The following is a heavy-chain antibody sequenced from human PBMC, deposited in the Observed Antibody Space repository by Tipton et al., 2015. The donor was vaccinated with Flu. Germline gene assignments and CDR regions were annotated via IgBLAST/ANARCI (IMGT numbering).Heavy chain of an antibody. CDR2: ISSSGSTI. CDR3: ATLTGDDY. Sequence: QLVQSGGGLEKPGWSLRLSCAASGFTFSSYEMNWVRQAPGKGLEWLSYISSSGSTISYADSVRGRFTISRDNAKNSLYLQLNSLRAEDTAVYYCATLTGDDYWGQGDLVTVSS. CDR1: GFTFSSYE. D-gene: IGHD7-27*01. J-gene: IGHJ4*02. V-gene: IGHV3-48*03.